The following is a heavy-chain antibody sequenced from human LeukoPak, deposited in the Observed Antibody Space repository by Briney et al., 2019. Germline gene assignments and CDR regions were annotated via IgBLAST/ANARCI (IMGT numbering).Heavy chain of an antibody. D-gene: IGHD5-12*01. V-gene: IGHV4-34*01. J-gene: IGHJ6*02. Sequence: SETLSLTCAVYGGSVTGYYWTWIRQSPGKGLEWIGEIYHSGSTNYSPSLKSRVTISVDTSKKQFSLKLSSVTAADTAVYYCARARGTIGYNYAFYYYGMDVWGQGTTVTVSS. CDR2: IYHSGST. CDR3: ARARGTIGYNYAFYYYGMDV. CDR1: GGSVTGYY.